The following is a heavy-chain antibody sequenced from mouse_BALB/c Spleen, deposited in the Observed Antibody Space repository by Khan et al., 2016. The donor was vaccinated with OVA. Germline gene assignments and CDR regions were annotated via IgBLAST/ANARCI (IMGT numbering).Heavy chain of an antibody. V-gene: IGHV3-2*02. D-gene: IGHD3-2*01. J-gene: IGHJ2*01. CDR2: ISYSGST. CDR1: GYSITNNYA. CDR3: ARGNDSGYCFDN. Sequence: EVQLQESGPGLVKPSQSLSLTCTVTGYSITNNYAWNWIRQFPGNKLEWMGYISYSGSTNYNPSLKSRTSITRDTSKNQFFLQLNSVTTEDTANYDCARGNDSGYCFDNWGQGTTLTVSS.